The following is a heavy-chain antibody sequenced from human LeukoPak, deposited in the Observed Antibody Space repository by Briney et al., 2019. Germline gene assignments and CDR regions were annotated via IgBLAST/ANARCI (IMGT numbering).Heavy chain of an antibody. Sequence: GGSLRLSCAASGFTFSNFWMTWVRQAPGKGLEWVSVIYSGGSTYYADSVKGRFTISRGNSKNTLYLQMNSLRAEDTAVYYCARDRAMVRGYSPLGGDYYYGMDVWGQGTTVTVSS. CDR1: GFTFSNFW. CDR3: ARDRAMVRGYSPLGGDYYYGMDV. J-gene: IGHJ6*02. CDR2: IYSGGST. D-gene: IGHD3-10*01. V-gene: IGHV3-66*01.